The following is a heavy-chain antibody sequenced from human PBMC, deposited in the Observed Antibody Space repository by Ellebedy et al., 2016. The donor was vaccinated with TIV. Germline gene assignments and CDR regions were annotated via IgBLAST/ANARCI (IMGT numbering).Heavy chain of an antibody. D-gene: IGHD5-12*01. CDR2: FDPEDGET. CDR3: ATYSGYDRGPYYYYYGMDV. Sequence: AASVKVSCKVSGYTLTDLSMHWVRQAPGKGLEWMGGFDPEDGETIYAQKFQGRVTMTEDTSTDTAYMELSSLRSEDTAVYYCATYSGYDRGPYYYYYGMDVWGQGTMVTVSS. V-gene: IGHV1-24*01. CDR1: GYTLTDLS. J-gene: IGHJ6*02.